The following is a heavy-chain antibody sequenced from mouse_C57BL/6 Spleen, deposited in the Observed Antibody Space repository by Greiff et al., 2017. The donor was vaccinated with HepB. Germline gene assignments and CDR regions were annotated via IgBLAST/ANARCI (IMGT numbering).Heavy chain of an antibody. CDR1: GYTFTSYW. CDR3: TTFITTVVAHWYFDV. Sequence: EVQLQQSGTVLARPGASVKMSCKTSGYTFTSYWMHWVKQRPGQGLEWIGAIYPGNSDTSYNQKFKGKAKLTAVTSASTAYMELSSLTNEDSAVYYCTTFITTVVAHWYFDVWGTGTTVTVSS. D-gene: IGHD1-1*01. V-gene: IGHV1-5*01. J-gene: IGHJ1*03. CDR2: IYPGNSDT.